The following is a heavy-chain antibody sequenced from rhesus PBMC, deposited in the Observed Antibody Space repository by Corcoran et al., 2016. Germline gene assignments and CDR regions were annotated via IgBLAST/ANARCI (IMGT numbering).Heavy chain of an antibody. V-gene: IGHV1-180*01. CDR1: GYTFTSYY. CDR3: TRGIAAATGTFDY. Sequence: QVQLVQSGAEIKQPGASVKLSCKASGYTFTSYYMHRVRQPPGQDLEWIGLISPYNDNKGYAQHFQGRVTITTDTATSTGYMELSSLRSEDTAVYYCTRGIAAATGTFDYWGQGVLVTVSS. J-gene: IGHJ4*01. D-gene: IGHD6-43*01. CDR2: ISPYNDNK.